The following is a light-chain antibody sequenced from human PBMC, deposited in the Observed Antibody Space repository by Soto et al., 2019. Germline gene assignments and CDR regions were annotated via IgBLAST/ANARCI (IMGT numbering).Light chain of an antibody. V-gene: IGKV3-20*01. CDR1: QSVKSSY. Sequence: EIVLTQSPGTLSLSPGERATLPCRASQSVKSSYLVWYQHKPGQAPRLLIYGTSSRATGIPDRFSGSGSGTDFTLTISRLEPEDFAVYYCQQYGSSITFGQGTRLEIK. J-gene: IGKJ5*01. CDR2: GTS. CDR3: QQYGSSIT.